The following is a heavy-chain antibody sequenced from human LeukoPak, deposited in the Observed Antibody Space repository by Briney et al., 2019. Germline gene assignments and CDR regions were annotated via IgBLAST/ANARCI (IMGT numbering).Heavy chain of an antibody. Sequence: GGSLRLSCAASGFTFSSYGMHWVRQAPGKGLEWVAVISYDGSNKYYADSVKGRFTISRDNSKNTLYLQMNSLRAEDTAVYYCAKDQDGVEVVLLHDAFDIWGQGTMVTVSS. D-gene: IGHD3-10*01. CDR3: AKDQDGVEVVLLHDAFDI. J-gene: IGHJ3*02. CDR2: ISYDGSNK. CDR1: GFTFSSYG. V-gene: IGHV3-30*18.